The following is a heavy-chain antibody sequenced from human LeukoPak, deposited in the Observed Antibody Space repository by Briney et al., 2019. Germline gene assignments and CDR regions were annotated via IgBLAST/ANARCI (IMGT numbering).Heavy chain of an antibody. CDR1: GFALSSNG. J-gene: IGHJ4*02. CDR2: ISYDGSNQ. Sequence: GGSLRLSCSASGFALSSNGMDWGRQAPGKGLEWVAIISYDGSNQDYADSVKGRFTVARDNSHNPVHLRMNSLRPEATAVYYCATDAVGPTGYWGQGTLVAVSS. D-gene: IGHD1-26*01. CDR3: ATDAVGPTGY. V-gene: IGHV3-30*03.